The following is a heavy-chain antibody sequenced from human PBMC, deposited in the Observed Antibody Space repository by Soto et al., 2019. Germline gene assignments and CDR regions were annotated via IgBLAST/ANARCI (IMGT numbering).Heavy chain of an antibody. CDR1: GGTFSSYA. D-gene: IGHD6-19*01. Sequence: SVKVSCKASGGTFSSYAISWVRQAPGQGLEWMGGIIPIFGTANYAQKFQGRVTITADKSTSTAYMELSSLRSEDTAVYYCASCRSKEQWLVADDYYYGMVVWGQGTTVTVSS. CDR3: ASCRSKEQWLVADDYYYGMVV. V-gene: IGHV1-69*06. J-gene: IGHJ6*02. CDR2: IIPIFGTA.